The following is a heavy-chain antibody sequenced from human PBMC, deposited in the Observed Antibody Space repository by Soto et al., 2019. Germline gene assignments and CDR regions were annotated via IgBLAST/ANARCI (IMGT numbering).Heavy chain of an antibody. CDR1: GYSFTSYW. J-gene: IGHJ6*02. D-gene: IGHD6-6*01. Sequence: GESLKISCKGSGYSFTSYWISWVRQMPGKGLEWMGRIDPSDSYTNYSPSFQGHVTISAGKSISTAYLQWSSLKASDTAMYYCARLPSPIAARPSIHYGMDVWGQGTTVTVSS. V-gene: IGHV5-10-1*01. CDR3: ARLPSPIAARPSIHYGMDV. CDR2: IDPSDSYT.